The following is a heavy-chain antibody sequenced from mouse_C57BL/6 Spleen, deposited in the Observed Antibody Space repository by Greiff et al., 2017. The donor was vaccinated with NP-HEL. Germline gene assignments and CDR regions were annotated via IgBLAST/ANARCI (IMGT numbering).Heavy chain of an antibody. CDR1: GFTFTDYY. V-gene: IGHV7-3*01. Sequence: EVQRVESGGGLVQPGGSLSLSCAASGFTFTDYYMSWVRQPPGKALEWLGFIRNKANGYTTEYSASVKGRFTISIDKSQSILYLQMKALRAEDSATYYGARYRLTGYFDYWGQGTTLTVSS. J-gene: IGHJ2*01. CDR3: ARYRLTGYFDY. CDR2: IRNKANGYTT. D-gene: IGHD4-1*01.